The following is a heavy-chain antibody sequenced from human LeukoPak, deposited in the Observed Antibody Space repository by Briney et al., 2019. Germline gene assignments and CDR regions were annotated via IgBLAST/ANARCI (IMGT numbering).Heavy chain of an antibody. Sequence: PAQTLSLTCTVSGGSISSGSDYWSWIRRPAGKGLESYGRIYTSGSTNYNPSLKCLVTTPVDNTNTQYSQTLTPTTAAAAVLYYCTRGARRDGYNSDAFDIWGQGKMVTVSS. V-gene: IGHV4-61*02. CDR1: GGSISSGSDY. CDR2: IYTSGST. D-gene: IGHD5-24*01. CDR3: TRGARRDGYNSDAFDI. J-gene: IGHJ3*02.